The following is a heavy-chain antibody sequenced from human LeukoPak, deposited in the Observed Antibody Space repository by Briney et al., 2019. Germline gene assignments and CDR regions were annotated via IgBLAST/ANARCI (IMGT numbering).Heavy chain of an antibody. J-gene: IGHJ4*02. Sequence: SQTLSLTCAVSGGSISSGGYSWSWIRQPPGKGLEWIGYIYHSGSTYYNPSLKSRVTISVDRSKNQFSLKLSSVTAADTAVYYCARVVVATGFSFDYWGQGTLVTVSS. CDR2: IYHSGST. V-gene: IGHV4-30-2*01. CDR3: ARVVVATGFSFDY. CDR1: GGSISSGGYS. D-gene: IGHD5-12*01.